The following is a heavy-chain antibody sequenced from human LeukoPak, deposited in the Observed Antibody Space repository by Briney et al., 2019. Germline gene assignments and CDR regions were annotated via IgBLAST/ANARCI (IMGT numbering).Heavy chain of an antibody. CDR3: ARVGESLENDY. CDR1: GFTFSSYD. D-gene: IGHD3-10*01. CDR2: IGTAGDT. Sequence: PGGSLRLSCAASGFTFSSYDMHWVRQATGKGLEWVSAIGTAGDTYYPGSVKGRFTISRENAKNSLYLQMNSLRAGDTAVYYCARVGESLENDYWGQGTLVTVSS. J-gene: IGHJ4*02. V-gene: IGHV3-13*01.